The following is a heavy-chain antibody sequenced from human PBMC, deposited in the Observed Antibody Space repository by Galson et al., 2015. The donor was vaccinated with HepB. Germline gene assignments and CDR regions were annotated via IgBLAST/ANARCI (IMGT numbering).Heavy chain of an antibody. CDR2: IVPMLGVT. CDR1: GGPFSSFS. V-gene: IGHV1-69*02. D-gene: IGHD2-21*02. Sequence: SVKVSCKASGGPFSSFSHDRVRQAPGQGREWMGTIVPMLGVTTYAQTFQGRVTITADKATNTAYIELTNLRFEDTAVYYCARAPNMVAGALTASDYWGQGTLITVSS. J-gene: IGHJ4*02. CDR3: ARAPNMVAGALTASDY.